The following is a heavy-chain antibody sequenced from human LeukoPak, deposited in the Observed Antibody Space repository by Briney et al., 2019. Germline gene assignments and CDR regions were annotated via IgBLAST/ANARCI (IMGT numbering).Heavy chain of an antibody. J-gene: IGHJ3*01. CDR3: ARDTTRGLDAFDV. Sequence: SGGSLRLSCAASAFTSSDHWMTWVRQAPGKGLAWVANIKHDGSEKYYVDSVRGRFTISRDNAKNSLYLQMNSLRAEDTAVYYCARDTTRGLDAFDVWGQGTMVTVSS. CDR1: AFTSSDHW. D-gene: IGHD2/OR15-2a*01. V-gene: IGHV3-7*03. CDR2: IKHDGSEK.